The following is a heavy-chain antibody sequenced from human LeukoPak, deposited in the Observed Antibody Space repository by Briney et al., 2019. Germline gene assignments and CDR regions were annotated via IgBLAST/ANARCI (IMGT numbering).Heavy chain of an antibody. J-gene: IGHJ4*02. V-gene: IGHV3-23*01. CDR1: GFTFSTYA. CDR2: ISGSGVTT. CDR3: AKEGDSSGWYDFDC. D-gene: IGHD6-19*01. Sequence: PGGSLRLSCAASGFTFSTYAMSWVRQAPGRGLEWVSVISGSGVTTHYADSVKGRFTMSRDNSKNTLYLQMNSLRAEDTAVYYCAKEGDSSGWYDFDCWGQGTLVTVSS.